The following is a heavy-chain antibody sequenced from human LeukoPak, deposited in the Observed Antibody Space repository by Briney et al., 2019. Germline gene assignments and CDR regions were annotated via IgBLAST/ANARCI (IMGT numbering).Heavy chain of an antibody. V-gene: IGHV3-21*01. J-gene: IGHJ6*03. CDR3: ARDPGYCSGGSCQYYYYYYMDV. Sequence: GGSLRLSCAASGFTFSSYSMNWVRQAPGKGLEWVSSISSSSSYIYYADSVKGRFTISRDNAKNSLYLQMNSLRAEDTAVYYCARDPGYCSGGSCQYYYYYYMDVWSKGTTVTVSS. CDR1: GFTFSSYS. CDR2: ISSSSSYI. D-gene: IGHD2-15*01.